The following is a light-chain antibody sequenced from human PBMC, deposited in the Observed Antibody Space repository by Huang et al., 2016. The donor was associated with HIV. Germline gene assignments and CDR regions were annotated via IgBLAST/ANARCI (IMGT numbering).Light chain of an antibody. CDR1: QRLLHSNGYKY. Sequence: DIVMTQSPLSLSVTPGEPASISCRSSQRLLHSNGYKYLDWYLQKPGQSPKLLSYLGSNRASGVPDRFSGGGSGTDFTLKISRVEAEDVGIYYCMQVLQTPRTFGQGTKVEI. CDR2: LGS. V-gene: IGKV2-28*01. CDR3: MQVLQTPRT. J-gene: IGKJ1*01.